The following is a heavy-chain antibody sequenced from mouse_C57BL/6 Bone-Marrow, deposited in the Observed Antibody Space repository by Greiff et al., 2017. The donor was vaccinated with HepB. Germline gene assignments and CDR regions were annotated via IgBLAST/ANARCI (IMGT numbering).Heavy chain of an antibody. CDR1: GFTFSSYA. V-gene: IGHV5-4*03. Sequence: EVNVVESGGGLVKPGGSLKLSCAASGFTFSSYAMSWVRQTPEKRLEWVATISDGGSYTYYPDNVKGRFTISRDNAKNNLYLQMSHLKSEDTAMYYCARAGNFIGYGWYFDVWGTGTTVTVSS. CDR2: ISDGGSYT. J-gene: IGHJ1*03. CDR3: ARAGNFIGYGWYFDV. D-gene: IGHD1-1*01.